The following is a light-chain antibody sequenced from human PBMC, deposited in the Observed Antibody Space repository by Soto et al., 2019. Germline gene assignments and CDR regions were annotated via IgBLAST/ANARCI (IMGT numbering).Light chain of an antibody. Sequence: QSVLTQPPSVSAGPGQKVTISCSGSSSNIGNNYVSWYQHLPGTAPKLLIYDNNERPSGIPDRFSGSKSGTSATLGITGLQTGDEADYYCGTWDTSLSAVVFGGGTKLTVL. CDR2: DNN. CDR1: SSNIGNNY. J-gene: IGLJ2*01. V-gene: IGLV1-51*01. CDR3: GTWDTSLSAVV.